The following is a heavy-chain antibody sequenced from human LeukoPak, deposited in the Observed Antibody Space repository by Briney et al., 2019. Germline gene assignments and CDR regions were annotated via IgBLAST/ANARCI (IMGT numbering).Heavy chain of an antibody. D-gene: IGHD3-3*01. Sequence: GGSLRLSCAASGFTFSSYWMSWVRQAPGKGLEWVSIIYAGGTTYYADSVKGRFTISRDNSKNTLYLQMKSLRAEDTALYYCARDIQSPAVFELWGQGTLVTVSS. CDR3: ARDIQSPAVFEL. CDR1: GFTFSSYW. J-gene: IGHJ4*02. V-gene: IGHV3-53*01. CDR2: IYAGGTT.